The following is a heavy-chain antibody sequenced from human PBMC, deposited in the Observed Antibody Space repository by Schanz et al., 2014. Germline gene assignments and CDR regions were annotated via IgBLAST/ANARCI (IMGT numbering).Heavy chain of an antibody. D-gene: IGHD2-15*01. Sequence: EVRLVESGGALVQPGGSLRLSCAASGFTFNRHAMNWVRQAPGKGLEWVSGISGSGSTTYYADSVKGRFTFSRDNARNTVSLQMNSLRADDTAVYYCAAGGGFLIDYWGQGTLVTVSS. V-gene: IGHV3-23*04. CDR1: GFTFNRHA. CDR2: ISGSGSTT. J-gene: IGHJ4*02. CDR3: AAGGGFLIDY.